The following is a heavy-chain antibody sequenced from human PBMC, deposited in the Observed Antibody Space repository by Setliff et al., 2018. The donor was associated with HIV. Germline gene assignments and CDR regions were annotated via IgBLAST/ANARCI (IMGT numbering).Heavy chain of an antibody. Sequence: GGSLRLSCAAYGFTFDDFGMSWVRQAPGKGLEWVSGINWNGGSTGYADSVKGRFTISRDNAKNSLYLQMNSLRAEDTALYYCAREGPTVTTRYFHHGDPDYWGQGTLVTVS. CDR3: AREGPTVTTRYFHHGDPDY. J-gene: IGHJ4*02. CDR1: GFTFDDFG. D-gene: IGHD4-17*01. CDR2: INWNGGST. V-gene: IGHV3-20*04.